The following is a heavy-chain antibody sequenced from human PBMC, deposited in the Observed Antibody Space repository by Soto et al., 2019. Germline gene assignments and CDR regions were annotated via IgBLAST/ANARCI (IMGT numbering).Heavy chain of an antibody. Sequence: QVQPVQSGAEVKKPGASVKVSCKASGYTFTGYYIHWVRQAPGQGLEWMGWINPNSGGTDYAQNFQDRVTMTRDTSITTAYMDLSRLTSDDTAVYYCAREKVERRYYYYGMDVWGQGTTVTVSS. V-gene: IGHV1-2*02. CDR2: INPNSGGT. D-gene: IGHD1-1*01. CDR1: GYTFTGYY. J-gene: IGHJ6*02. CDR3: AREKVERRYYYYGMDV.